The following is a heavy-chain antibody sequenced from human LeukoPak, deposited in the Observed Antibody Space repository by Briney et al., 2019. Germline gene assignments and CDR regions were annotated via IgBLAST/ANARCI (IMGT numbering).Heavy chain of an antibody. D-gene: IGHD3-3*01. CDR1: GFTFSSYS. CDR3: ARLASGFWSGFDY. J-gene: IGHJ4*02. V-gene: IGHV3-48*01. Sequence: PGGSLRLSCAASGFTFSSYSMNWVRQAPGKGLEWVSYISSSSSTIYYADSVKGRLTISRDDAKNSLYLQMNSLRAEDTAVYYCARLASGFWSGFDYWGQGTLVTVSS. CDR2: ISSSSSTI.